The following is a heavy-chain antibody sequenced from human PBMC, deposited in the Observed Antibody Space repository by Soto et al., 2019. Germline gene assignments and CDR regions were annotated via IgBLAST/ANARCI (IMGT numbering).Heavy chain of an antibody. CDR2: ISGSGGST. D-gene: IGHD3-16*01. CDR3: ARDGAHAFDI. CDR1: GFTFSSYA. J-gene: IGHJ3*02. V-gene: IGHV3-23*01. Sequence: GGSLRLSCAASGFTFSSYAMSWVRQAPGKGLEWVSAISGSGGSTYYADSVKGRFTISRDNAKNSLYLQMNSLRAEDTAVYYCARDGAHAFDIWGQGTMVTVSS.